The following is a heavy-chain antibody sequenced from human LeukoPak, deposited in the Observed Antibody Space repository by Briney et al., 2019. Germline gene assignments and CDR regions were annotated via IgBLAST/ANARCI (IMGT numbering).Heavy chain of an antibody. J-gene: IGHJ4*02. CDR3: ARGYRSSSTLGY. CDR1: GFTFSNYE. CDR2: ISSSGSTI. Sequence: PGGSLRLSCAASGFTFSNYEMNWVRQAPGKGLEWVSYISSSGSTIYYADSVKGRFTISRDNTKNSLYLQMNSLRAEDTSVYYCARGYRSSSTLGYWGQGTLVTVSS. V-gene: IGHV3-48*03. D-gene: IGHD6-13*01.